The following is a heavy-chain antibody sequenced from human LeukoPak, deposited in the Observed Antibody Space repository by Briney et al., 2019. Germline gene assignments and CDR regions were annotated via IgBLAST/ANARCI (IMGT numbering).Heavy chain of an antibody. J-gene: IGHJ1*01. D-gene: IGHD1-26*01. CDR1: GFSVSSNY. CDR3: ARELAVGAITEYFQD. Sequence: QSGGSLRLSCVASGFSVSSNYMAWVRQAPGKGLEWVSVLYIGGNTYYGDFVKGRFTTSRDNSRNTLYLQMNSLRVDDTAVYYCARELAVGAITEYFQDWGQGTLVTVSS. CDR2: LYIGGNT. V-gene: IGHV3-53*01.